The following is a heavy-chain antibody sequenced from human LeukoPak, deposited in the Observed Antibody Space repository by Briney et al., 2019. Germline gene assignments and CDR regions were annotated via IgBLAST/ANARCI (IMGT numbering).Heavy chain of an antibody. J-gene: IGHJ6*03. CDR1: GGSISSSSYY. Sequence: SETLSLTCTVSGGSISSSSYYWGWIRQPPGKGLEWIGSIYYSGSTYYNPSLKSRVTISVDTSKNQFSLKLSSVTAADTAVYYCARHRSPHYSSYYYYMDVWGKGTTVTVSS. D-gene: IGHD4-11*01. V-gene: IGHV4-39*01. CDR2: IYYSGST. CDR3: ARHRSPHYSSYYYYMDV.